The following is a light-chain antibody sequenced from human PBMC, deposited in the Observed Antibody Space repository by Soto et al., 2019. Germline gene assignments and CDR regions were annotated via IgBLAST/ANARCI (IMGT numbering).Light chain of an antibody. V-gene: IGKV3-20*01. CDR3: HQDDNPWT. J-gene: IGKJ1*01. CDR2: GAS. Sequence: EIVLTQSPGPLSLSPGERADLSCRASQSVSSSYLAWYQQKPGQAPRLLIHGASNRATGIPDRFMGSGSGTDFTLTVNKLEPEDFAVYYCHQDDNPWTFGQGTKVEIK. CDR1: QSVSSSY.